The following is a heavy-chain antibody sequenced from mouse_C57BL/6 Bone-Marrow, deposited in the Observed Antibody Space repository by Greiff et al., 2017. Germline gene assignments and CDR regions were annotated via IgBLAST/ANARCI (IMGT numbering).Heavy chain of an antibody. CDR1: GYTFTDHT. J-gene: IGHJ4*01. CDR3: ARETNYYGSSDAMDY. Sequence: QVQLKESDAELVKPGASVKISCKVSGYTFTDHTIHWMKQRPEPGLEGIGYIYPRDGSTQYNEKLKGKATLTADKSSSTAYMQLNSLTSEDSAVYFCARETNYYGSSDAMDYWGQGTSVTVSS. CDR2: IYPRDGST. D-gene: IGHD1-1*01. V-gene: IGHV1-78*01.